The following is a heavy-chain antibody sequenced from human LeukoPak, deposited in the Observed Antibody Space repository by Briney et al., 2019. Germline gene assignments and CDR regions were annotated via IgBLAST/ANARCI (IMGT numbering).Heavy chain of an antibody. D-gene: IGHD2-2*01. CDR1: GFTFSSYS. J-gene: IGHJ4*02. Sequence: GGSLRLSCAASGFTFSSYSMNWVRQALGKGLEWVSSISSSSSYIYYADSVKGRFTISRDNAKNSLYLQMNSLRAEDTAVYYCARRPLVPAATYYFDYWGQGTLVTVSS. V-gene: IGHV3-21*01. CDR3: ARRPLVPAATYYFDY. CDR2: ISSSSSYI.